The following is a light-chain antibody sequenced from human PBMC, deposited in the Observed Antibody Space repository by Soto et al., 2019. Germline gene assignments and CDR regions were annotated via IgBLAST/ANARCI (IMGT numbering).Light chain of an antibody. CDR2: GAS. J-gene: IGKJ4*01. CDR1: QDIGYY. CDR3: QQLFDYPHT. V-gene: IGKV1-9*01. Sequence: DIHLTQSPSFLSASVGDRVTITCRASQDIGYYLVWYQRQPGKAPKLLIYGASTLQSGVPSRFSGGQSGTDFTLTITSLQPEDFGTYYCQQLFDYPHTFGGGAKVDIK.